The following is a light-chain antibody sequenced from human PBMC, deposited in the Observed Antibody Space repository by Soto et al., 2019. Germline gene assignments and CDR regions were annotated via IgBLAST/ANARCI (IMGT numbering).Light chain of an antibody. CDR2: AAS. J-gene: IGKJ3*01. CDR3: QQSYSTPLT. Sequence: DIQMTQSPSSLSASVGDRVTITCRASQSISSYLNWYQQKPGKAPKLLIYAASSLQSGVPSRFSVSGSGTEFTLTISSLQPEDFATYYCQQSYSTPLTFGPGTKVDIK. V-gene: IGKV1-39*01. CDR1: QSISSY.